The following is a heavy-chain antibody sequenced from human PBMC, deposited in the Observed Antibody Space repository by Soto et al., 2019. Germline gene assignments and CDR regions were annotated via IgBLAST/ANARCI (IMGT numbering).Heavy chain of an antibody. CDR1: GFTFSSYA. Sequence: EVQLLESGGGLVQPGESLRLSCAASGFTFSSYAMSWVRQAPGRGLEWVSSIGSGGSDTYYADSVKGRFAISRDNSRNTLYLQMNSLRAEDTAVYYCAKGEYKWNYVSDYWGQGALVTVSS. CDR3: AKGEYKWNYVSDY. D-gene: IGHD1-7*01. CDR2: IGSGGSDT. J-gene: IGHJ4*02. V-gene: IGHV3-23*01.